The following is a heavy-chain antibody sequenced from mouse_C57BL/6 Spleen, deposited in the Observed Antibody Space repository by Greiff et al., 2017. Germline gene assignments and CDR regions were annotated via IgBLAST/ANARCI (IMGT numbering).Heavy chain of an antibody. J-gene: IGHJ2*01. CDR3: ARRRRYDGYYLFDY. V-gene: IGHV5-6*01. Sequence: EVQLVESGGDLVKPGGSLKLPCAASGFTFSSYGMSWVRQTPDKRLEWVATISSGGSYTYYPDSVKGRFTISRDNAKNTLYLQMSSLKSEDTAMYYCARRRRYDGYYLFDYWGQGTTLTVSS. CDR1: GFTFSSYG. D-gene: IGHD2-3*01. CDR2: ISSGGSYT.